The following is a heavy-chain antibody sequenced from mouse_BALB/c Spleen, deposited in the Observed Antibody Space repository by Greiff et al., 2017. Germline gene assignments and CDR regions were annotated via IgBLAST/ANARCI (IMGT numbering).Heavy chain of an antibody. CDR3: ALDSSGYWFAY. D-gene: IGHD3-2*01. Sequence: VQLQQSGAELVKPGASVKLSCTASGFNITDTYMHWVKQRPEQGLEWIGRIDPANGNTKYDPKFQGKATITADTSSNTAYLQLSSLTSEDTAVYYCALDSSGYWFAYWGQGTLVTVSA. J-gene: IGHJ3*01. CDR2: IDPANGNT. CDR1: GFNITDTY. V-gene: IGHV14-3*02.